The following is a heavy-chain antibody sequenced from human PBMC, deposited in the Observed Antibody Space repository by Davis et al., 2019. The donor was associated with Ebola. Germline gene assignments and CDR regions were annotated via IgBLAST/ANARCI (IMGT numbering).Heavy chain of an antibody. J-gene: IGHJ4*02. Sequence: SVKVSCKASGGTFSSYAISWVRQAPGQGLEWMGGIIPIFGTANYAQKFQGRVTITADKSTSTAYMELSSLRSEDTAVYYCARAYCGGDCYSVSLNYFDYWGQGTLVTVSS. CDR3: ARAYCGGDCYSVSLNYFDY. CDR2: IIPIFGTA. V-gene: IGHV1-69*06. CDR1: GGTFSSYA. D-gene: IGHD2-21*01.